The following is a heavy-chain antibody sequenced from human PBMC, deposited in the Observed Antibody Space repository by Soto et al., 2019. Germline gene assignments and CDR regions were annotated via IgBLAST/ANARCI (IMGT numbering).Heavy chain of an antibody. CDR2: IYYSGST. CDR1: GGSISSGGYY. J-gene: IGHJ4*02. Sequence: QVQLQESGPGLVKPSQTLSLTCTVSGGSISSGGYYWSWIRQHPGKGLEWIGYIYYSGSTYYNPSLKSRVTISVDTSKNQFSLKLSSVTAADTAAYYCARAIRNVPVQLERRLCYFDYWGQGTLVTVSS. V-gene: IGHV4-31*03. CDR3: ARAIRNVPVQLERRLCYFDY. D-gene: IGHD1-1*01.